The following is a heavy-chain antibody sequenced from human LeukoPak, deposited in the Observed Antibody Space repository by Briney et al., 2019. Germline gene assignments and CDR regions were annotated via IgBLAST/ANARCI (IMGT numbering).Heavy chain of an antibody. Sequence: ASVKVSCKASGYTFSSYDINWVRQAPGQGLEWMGWMNPNSGNTGYAQKFQGRVTMTRNTSISTAYMELSSLRSEDTAVYYCARPAAYGDYEDWGQGTLVTVSS. CDR1: GYTFSSYD. D-gene: IGHD4-17*01. V-gene: IGHV1-8*01. J-gene: IGHJ4*02. CDR2: MNPNSGNT. CDR3: ARPAAYGDYED.